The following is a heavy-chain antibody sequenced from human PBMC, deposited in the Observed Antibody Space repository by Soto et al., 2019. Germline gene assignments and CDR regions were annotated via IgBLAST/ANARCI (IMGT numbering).Heavy chain of an antibody. Sequence: SETLSLTCTVSGGSISSGGYYWSWIRQHPGKGLEWIGYIYYSGSTYYNPSLKSRVTISVDTSKNQFSLKLSSVTAADTAVYYCARHLXWGVIIDYYYGMDVWGQGTTVTVSS. D-gene: IGHD3-10*01. J-gene: IGHJ6*02. CDR1: GGSISSGGYY. CDR2: IYYSGST. CDR3: ARHLXWGVIIDYYYGMDV. V-gene: IGHV4-31*03.